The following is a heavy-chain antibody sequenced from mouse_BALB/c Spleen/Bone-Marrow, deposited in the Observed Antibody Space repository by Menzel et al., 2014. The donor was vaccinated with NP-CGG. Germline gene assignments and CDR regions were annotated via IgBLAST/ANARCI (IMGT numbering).Heavy chain of an antibody. CDR2: INPYNDYT. Sequence: SGAELVRPGASVKISCKAFGYTFTDYHINWVKQRPGQGLDWIGYINPYNDYTNYNQKFKGEATLIVDKSSSTAYMELSSLTSEDSAVFYCARQGSSYVRFAYWGQGTLVTVSA. D-gene: IGHD1-1*01. CDR3: ARQGSSYVRFAY. J-gene: IGHJ3*01. V-gene: IGHV1S45*01. CDR1: GYTFTDYH.